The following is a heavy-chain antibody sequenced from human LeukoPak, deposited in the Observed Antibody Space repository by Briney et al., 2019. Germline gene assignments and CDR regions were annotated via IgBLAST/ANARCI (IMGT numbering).Heavy chain of an antibody. CDR2: IKQDGGEK. CDR1: GFTFSSYW. CDR3: ARDQGSYGSGSYYKEGGWFDP. V-gene: IGHV3-7*01. J-gene: IGHJ5*02. D-gene: IGHD3-10*01. Sequence: GGSLRLSCAASGFTFSSYWMSWVRQAPGKGLEWVANIKQDGGEKYYVDSVKGRFTISRDNAKNSLYLQMNSLRAEDTAVYYCARDQGSYGSGSYYKEGGWFDPWGQGTLVTVSS.